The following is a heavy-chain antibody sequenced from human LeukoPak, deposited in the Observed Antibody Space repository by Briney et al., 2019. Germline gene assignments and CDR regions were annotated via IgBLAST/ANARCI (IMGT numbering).Heavy chain of an antibody. V-gene: IGHV3-23*01. D-gene: IGHD1-14*01. Sequence: GGSLRLSCAASGFSFSIHAMHWVRQAPGKGLEWVSSVGGCDDTYHADSVKGRFKISRDDSRDTVYLQMNSLRGEDTAIYYCVKDATPRNGIWDYFDLWGQGALVTVSS. CDR1: GFSFSIHA. CDR2: VGGCDDT. J-gene: IGHJ4*02. CDR3: VKDATPRNGIWDYFDL.